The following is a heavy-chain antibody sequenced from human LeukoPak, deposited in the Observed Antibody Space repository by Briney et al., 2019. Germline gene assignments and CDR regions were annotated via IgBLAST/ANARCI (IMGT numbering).Heavy chain of an antibody. CDR1: GFTFDSYA. J-gene: IGHJ6*03. D-gene: IGHD2-2*01. CDR3: AKYGVDCSSTSCYPLYYMDV. Sequence: PGGSLRLSCAASGFTFDSYAMTWVRHAPRQGLEWVSSISGGGGITNYTGSVKGRFTISRDNSKYSLFLQMNSLRAEDTAVYYCAKYGVDCSSTSCYPLYYMDVWGKGTTVTVSS. V-gene: IGHV3-23*01. CDR2: ISGGGGIT.